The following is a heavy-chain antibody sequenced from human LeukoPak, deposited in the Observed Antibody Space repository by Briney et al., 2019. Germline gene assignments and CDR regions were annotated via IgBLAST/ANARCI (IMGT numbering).Heavy chain of an antibody. J-gene: IGHJ4*02. CDR1: GRSINSYY. Sequence: PSETLSLTCTVSGRSINSYYWSWIRQPPGKGQEWVGYIYYSGSTNYKPSLKRRVTISVDTSKNQFSLKVSSVTAADTAVYYCASSRSSSGWSLIDYWGQGALVTVSS. CDR3: ASSRSSSGWSLIDY. CDR2: IYYSGST. V-gene: IGHV4-59*01. D-gene: IGHD6-19*01.